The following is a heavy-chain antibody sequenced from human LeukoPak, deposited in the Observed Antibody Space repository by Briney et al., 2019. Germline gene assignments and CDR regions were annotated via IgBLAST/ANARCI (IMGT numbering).Heavy chain of an antibody. Sequence: PGGSLRLSCAASQFTFSDYYMNWIRQAPGKGLEWLSYISSSGSTIYYADSVKGRFTISRDNAKNSLYLQMNSLRAEDTAVYYCARRGRGIAEGGTMVIDHWGQGTLVTVSS. CDR2: ISSSGSTI. J-gene: IGHJ4*02. CDR1: QFTFSDYY. D-gene: IGHD6-13*01. CDR3: ARRGRGIAEGGTMVIDH. V-gene: IGHV3-11*01.